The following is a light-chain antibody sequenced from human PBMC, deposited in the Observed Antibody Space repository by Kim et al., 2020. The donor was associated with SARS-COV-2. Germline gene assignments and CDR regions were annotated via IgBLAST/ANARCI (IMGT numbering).Light chain of an antibody. CDR3: QQYGSSPWT. J-gene: IGKJ1*01. Sequence: SPGERATLSCRASQSVTANYLAWYQQKPGQAPRLLIYGASSRATGIPDRFSGSGSGTDFTLTISRLEPEDFAVYYCQQYGSSPWTFGPGTKVDIK. CDR1: QSVTANY. V-gene: IGKV3-20*01. CDR2: GAS.